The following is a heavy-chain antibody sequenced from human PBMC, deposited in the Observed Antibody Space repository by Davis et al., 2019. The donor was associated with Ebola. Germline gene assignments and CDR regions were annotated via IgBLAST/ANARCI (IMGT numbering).Heavy chain of an antibody. D-gene: IGHD2-21*01. V-gene: IGHV4-59*12. CDR1: GVSITTYF. CDR2: IHHGGSA. J-gene: IGHJ3*02. CDR3: ARDTRPCGGDCYDDTFDM. Sequence: PSDTLSLTCTVSGVSITTYFWSWIRQPRGKGLEWVGYIHHGGSANSNPSLKSRVTFSTDTSKSQVSLKLTSVTAADTAVYYCARDTRPCGGDCYDDTFDMWGQGTMVIVSS.